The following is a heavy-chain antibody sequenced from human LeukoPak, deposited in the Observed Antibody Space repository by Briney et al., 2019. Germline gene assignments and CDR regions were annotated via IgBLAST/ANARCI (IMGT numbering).Heavy chain of an antibody. J-gene: IGHJ4*02. Sequence: NYWMHWIRQPPGKGLEWIGYIYHSGSAYYNPSLKSRVTISVDTSKNQFSLKLSSVTAADTAVYYCARDGGGGSGSYSRYLDSWGQGTLVTVSS. CDR2: IYHSGSA. D-gene: IGHD3-10*01. CDR1: NY. V-gene: IGHV4-31*02. CDR3: ARDGGGGSGSYSRYLDS.